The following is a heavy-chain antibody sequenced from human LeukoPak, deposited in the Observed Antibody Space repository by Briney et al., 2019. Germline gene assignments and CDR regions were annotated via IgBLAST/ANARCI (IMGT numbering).Heavy chain of an antibody. CDR2: IYYSGNT. J-gene: IGHJ4*02. CDR1: GGSISSSSSY. D-gene: IGHD6-13*01. CDR3: ARPLIAATGVFDY. Sequence: SETLSLTCTVSGGSISSSSSYWGWIRQPPGKGLEWIGSIYYSGNTYYNPSLKSRVTIFVDTSKNQFSLKLSSVTAADTAVYYCARPLIAATGVFDYWGQGTLVTVSS. V-gene: IGHV4-39*01.